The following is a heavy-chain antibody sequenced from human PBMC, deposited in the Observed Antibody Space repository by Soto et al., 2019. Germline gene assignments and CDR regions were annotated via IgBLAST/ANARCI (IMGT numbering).Heavy chain of an antibody. V-gene: IGHV4-59*01. Sequence: SETLSLTCTVSGGSISSYYWSWIRQPPGKGLEWIGYIYYSGSTNYNPSLKSRVTISVDTSKNQFSLKLSSVTAADTAVYYCAGYYDFWSGYINWGQGTLVTVSS. CDR3: AGYYDFWSGYIN. D-gene: IGHD3-3*01. J-gene: IGHJ4*02. CDR2: IYYSGST. CDR1: GGSISSYY.